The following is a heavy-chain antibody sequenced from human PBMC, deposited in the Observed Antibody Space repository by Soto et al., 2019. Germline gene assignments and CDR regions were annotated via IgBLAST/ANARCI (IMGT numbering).Heavy chain of an antibody. CDR2: IKEDGSEK. J-gene: IGHJ6*02. CDR3: ARGWGYLDSGGFPYLYAMDV. CDR1: GFTFSTYW. Sequence: PGGSLRLSCAASGFTFSTYWMSWVRQAPGKGLEWVANIKEDGSEKYYVDSVEGRFTISRDNAKNSLYLQMTSLRAEDTALYYCARGWGYLDSGGFPYLYAMDVWGQGTTVTVSS. D-gene: IGHD3-22*01. V-gene: IGHV3-7*01.